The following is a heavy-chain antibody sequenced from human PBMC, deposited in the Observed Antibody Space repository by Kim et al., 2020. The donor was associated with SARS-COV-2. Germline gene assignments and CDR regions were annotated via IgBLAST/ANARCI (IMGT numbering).Heavy chain of an antibody. V-gene: IGHV3-74*01. CDR2: INEDGSRI. CDR1: GFTVSSYW. D-gene: IGHD2-8*02. CDR3: VNDFTGAVDC. Sequence: GGSLRLSCAASGFTVSSYWMHWVRQAPGQGLLWVSRINEDGSRIDYADSVKGRFTISKDNAKNTLYLQMHSLRAEDTAVYYCVNDFTGAVDCWGQGTLVT. J-gene: IGHJ4*02.